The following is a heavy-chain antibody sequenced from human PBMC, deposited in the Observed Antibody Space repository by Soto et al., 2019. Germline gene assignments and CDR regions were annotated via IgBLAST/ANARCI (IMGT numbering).Heavy chain of an antibody. CDR1: GFIFSSHR. CDR2: IKQDGSEK. Sequence: EVQLVDSGGGLVQPGGSLRLSCAASGFIFSSHRMSWVRQAPGKGLEWVANIKQDGSEKYYVDSVKGRFTISRDNAKNSLYLQMKSLRAEDTAVYYCARVVGAPNWFDPWGQGTLVTVSS. J-gene: IGHJ5*02. D-gene: IGHD1-26*01. V-gene: IGHV3-7*04. CDR3: ARVVGAPNWFDP.